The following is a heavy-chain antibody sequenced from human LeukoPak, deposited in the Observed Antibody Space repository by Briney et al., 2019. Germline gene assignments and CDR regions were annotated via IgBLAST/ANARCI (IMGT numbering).Heavy chain of an antibody. V-gene: IGHV4-34*01. J-gene: IGHJ6*03. CDR1: GGSFSGYY. CDR3: ASRPYCSGGSCYSDYYYYYMDV. Sequence: SETLSLTCAVYGGSFSGYYWSWIRQPPGKGLEWIGEINHSGSTNYNPSLKSRVTISVDTSKNQFSLKLSSVTAADTAVYYCASRPYCSGGSCYSDYYYYYMDVWGKGTTVTVSS. D-gene: IGHD2-15*01. CDR2: INHSGST.